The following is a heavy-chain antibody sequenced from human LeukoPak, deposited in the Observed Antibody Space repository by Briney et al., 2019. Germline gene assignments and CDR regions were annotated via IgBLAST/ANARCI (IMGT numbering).Heavy chain of an antibody. CDR3: AKSGLNRFDY. Sequence: GGSLRLSCAASGFTSSNFGMHWVRQAPGKGLAGVAFIRYDGSNEYYADSVKGRFTISRENSKNTLSLKMNSLRAEDTAVYYCAKSGLNRFDYWGQGTLVTVSS. CDR2: IRYDGSNE. J-gene: IGHJ4*02. CDR1: GFTSSNFG. V-gene: IGHV3-30*02. D-gene: IGHD2-15*01.